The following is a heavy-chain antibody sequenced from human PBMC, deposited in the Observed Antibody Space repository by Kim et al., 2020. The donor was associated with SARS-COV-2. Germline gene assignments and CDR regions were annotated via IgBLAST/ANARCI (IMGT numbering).Heavy chain of an antibody. Sequence: SETLSLTCTVSGGSISSSSYYWGWIRQPPGKGLEWIGSIYYSGSTYYNPSLKSRVTISVDTSKNQFSLKLSSVTAADTAVYYCARVVVVVALDYWGQGTL. J-gene: IGHJ4*02. CDR3: ARVVVVVALDY. CDR2: IYYSGST. D-gene: IGHD2-15*01. CDR1: GGSISSSSYY. V-gene: IGHV4-39*01.